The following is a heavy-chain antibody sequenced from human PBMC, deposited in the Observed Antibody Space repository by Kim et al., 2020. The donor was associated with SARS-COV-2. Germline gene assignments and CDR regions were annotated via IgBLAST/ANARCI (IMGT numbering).Heavy chain of an antibody. Sequence: GGSLRLSCVASGFTFTSRAMSWVRQYPVKGLEWVASINNGGNPYYANSVKGRFTISRDITKDTLYLQMNSLRADDTALYYCAKDNPSNGWPAFDSWGQGTLFTVSS. CDR1: GFTFTSRA. CDR2: INNGGNP. J-gene: IGHJ4*02. CDR3: AKDNPSNGWPAFDS. D-gene: IGHD6-19*01. V-gene: IGHV3-23*01.